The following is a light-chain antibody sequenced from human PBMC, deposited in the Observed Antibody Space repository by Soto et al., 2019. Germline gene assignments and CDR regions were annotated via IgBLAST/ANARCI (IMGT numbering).Light chain of an antibody. V-gene: IGLV2-23*02. CDR1: SSDVGSYNF. CDR2: EVS. CDR3: CADAGRSTYV. J-gene: IGLJ1*01. Sequence: QSVLTQPASVSGSPGQSSTISCTRTSSDVGSYNFVSWYQQHPGKVPKVMIYEVSKRPSGVSDRFSGSKSGNTASLTISGLQAEDEADYYCCADAGRSTYVFGTGTKVT.